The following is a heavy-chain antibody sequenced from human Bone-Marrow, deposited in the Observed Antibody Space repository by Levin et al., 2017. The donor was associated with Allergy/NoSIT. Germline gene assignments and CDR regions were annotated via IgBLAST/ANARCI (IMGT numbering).Heavy chain of an antibody. J-gene: IGHJ4*02. CDR1: GDSVSSTSAA. CDR3: ARIVGQQPDY. D-gene: IGHD6-13*01. V-gene: IGHV6-1*01. Sequence: SQTLSLTCAISGDSVSSTSAAWNWIRQSPSRGLEWLGRTYYRSKWYSDYAVSVKSRITIKPDTSKNQFSLQLNSVTPDDAAVYYCARIVGQQPDYWGQGTLVTVSS. CDR2: TYYRSKWYS.